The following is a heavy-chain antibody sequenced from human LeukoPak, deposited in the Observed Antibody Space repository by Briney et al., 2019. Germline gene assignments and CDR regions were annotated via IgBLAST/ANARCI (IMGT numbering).Heavy chain of an antibody. J-gene: IGHJ3*02. CDR2: ISSSSSTI. CDR3: ARTAAGSSWFFNDAFDI. Sequence: GGSLKLSCAASGFTFRSYSMNWVRQAPGKGLEWASYISSSSSTIYYADSVKGRFTISRDNAKNSLYLQMNSLRAENTAVYYCARTAAGSSWFFNDAFDIWGQGTMVTVSS. V-gene: IGHV3-48*01. CDR1: GFTFRSYS. D-gene: IGHD6-13*01.